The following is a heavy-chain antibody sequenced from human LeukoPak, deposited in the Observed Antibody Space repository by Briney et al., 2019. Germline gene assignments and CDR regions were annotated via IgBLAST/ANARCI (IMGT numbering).Heavy chain of an antibody. CDR3: ARDIEAVGAALYFDY. Sequence: SDTLSLTCTVSVGSIRSHYWRWIRQTPGEGLEWIGEINYSGSTYYNPSLKTRVTLSIDTSKNQFSLKLSSVTAADTAVYYCARDIEAVGAALYFDYWGQGTLVSVSS. D-gene: IGHD1-26*01. V-gene: IGHV4-59*11. CDR1: VGSIRSHY. J-gene: IGHJ4*02. CDR2: INYSGST.